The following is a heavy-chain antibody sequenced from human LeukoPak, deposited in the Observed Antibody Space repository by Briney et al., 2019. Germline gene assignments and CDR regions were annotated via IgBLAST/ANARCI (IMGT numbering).Heavy chain of an antibody. CDR2: INPNSGAT. D-gene: IGHD1-26*01. CDR1: GYTFVDFY. Sequence: ASVKVPCKASGYTFVDFYMHWVRQAPGQGLEWMGWINPNSGATNYVQKFRGRLTMTRDTSINTAYLEMSSLRSDDTAVYYCVGDGGGSHYLSFDFWGQGSLITVSS. V-gene: IGHV1-2*02. J-gene: IGHJ4*02. CDR3: VGDGGGSHYLSFDF.